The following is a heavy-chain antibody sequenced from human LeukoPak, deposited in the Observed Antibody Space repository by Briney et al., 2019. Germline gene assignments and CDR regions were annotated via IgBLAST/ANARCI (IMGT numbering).Heavy chain of an antibody. CDR2: IYSGGST. CDR1: GFTVSSNY. D-gene: IGHD3-22*01. J-gene: IGHJ2*01. Sequence: GGSLRLSCAASGFTVSSNYMSWVRQAPGKGLEWVSVIYSGGSTYYADSVKGRFTISRDNSKNTLYPQMNSLRAEDTAVYYCARDRTSSGYHYWYFDLWGRGTLVTVSS. CDR3: ARDRTSSGYHYWYFDL. V-gene: IGHV3-66*01.